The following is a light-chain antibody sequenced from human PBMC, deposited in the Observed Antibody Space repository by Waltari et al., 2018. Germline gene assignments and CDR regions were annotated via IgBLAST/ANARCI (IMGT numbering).Light chain of an antibody. CDR3: YSTDSSGNHRV. Sequence: SYELTQPPSVSVSPGHTARITCSGDALPKKSAYWYQQKSGQAPVLVIYEDSKRPSGIPERVSGSSSGTMATLTISGAQVEDEADYYCYSTDSSGNHRVFGGGTKLTVL. V-gene: IGLV3-10*01. CDR2: EDS. J-gene: IGLJ3*02. CDR1: ALPKKS.